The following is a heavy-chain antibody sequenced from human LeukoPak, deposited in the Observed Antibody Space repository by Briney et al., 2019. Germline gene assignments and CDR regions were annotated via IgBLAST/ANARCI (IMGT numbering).Heavy chain of an antibody. Sequence: GRSLRLSCAASGFTFSSYAMHWVRQAPGKGLEWVAVISYDGSNKYYADSVKGRFTISRDNSKNTLYLQMNSLRAEDTAVYYCARGWQSAAGTDLGYWGQGTLVTVSS. D-gene: IGHD6-13*01. CDR2: ISYDGSNK. J-gene: IGHJ4*02. CDR3: ARGWQSAAGTDLGY. V-gene: IGHV3-30*01. CDR1: GFTFSSYA.